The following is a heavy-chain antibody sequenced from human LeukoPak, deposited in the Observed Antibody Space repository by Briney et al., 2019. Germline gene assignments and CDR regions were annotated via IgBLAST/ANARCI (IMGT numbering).Heavy chain of an antibody. CDR1: GFTFSSYW. CDR2: INSDGSDT. V-gene: IGHV3-74*01. D-gene: IGHD2-2*01. CDR3: AKYQYAMDV. J-gene: IGHJ6*02. Sequence: GGSLRLSGTASGFTFSSYWMHWVRQAPGMGLVWVSRINSDGSDTSYVDSVKGRFTISRDNAKNTVYLQMNSLRADDTAVYYCAKYQYAMDVWGQGTTVTVSS.